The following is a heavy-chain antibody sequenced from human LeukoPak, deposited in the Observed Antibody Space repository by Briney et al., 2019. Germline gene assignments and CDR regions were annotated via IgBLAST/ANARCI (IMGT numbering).Heavy chain of an antibody. J-gene: IGHJ4*02. V-gene: IGHV1-24*01. CDR3: ATPAIHNEPIAVADLSGFDY. D-gene: IGHD6-19*01. CDR1: GYTLTELS. CDR2: FDPEYGET. Sequence: GASVKFSCKVSGYTLTELSMHWVRQAPGKGLEWMGGFDPEYGETIYAQKFQGRVTMTEDTSTDTAYMELSSLRSEDTAVYYCATPAIHNEPIAVADLSGFDYWGQGTLVTVSS.